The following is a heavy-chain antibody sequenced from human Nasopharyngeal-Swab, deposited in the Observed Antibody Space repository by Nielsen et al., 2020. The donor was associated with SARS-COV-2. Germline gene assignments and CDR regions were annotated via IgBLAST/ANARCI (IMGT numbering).Heavy chain of an antibody. CDR2: IYYSGST. CDR3: ARCIAAAGPAPDY. V-gene: IGHV4-30-4*01. J-gene: IGHJ4*02. Sequence: SWIRQPPGKGLEWIGYIYYSGSTYYNPSLKSRVTISVDTSKNQFSLKLSSVTAADTAVYYCARCIAAAGPAPDYWGQGTLVTVSS. D-gene: IGHD6-13*01.